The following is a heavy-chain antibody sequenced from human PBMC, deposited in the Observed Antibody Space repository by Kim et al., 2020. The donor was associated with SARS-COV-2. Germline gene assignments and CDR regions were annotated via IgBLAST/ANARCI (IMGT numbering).Heavy chain of an antibody. D-gene: IGHD3-3*01. CDR2: IYYSGST. Sequence: SETLSLTCTVSGGSISSSSYYWGWIRQPPGKGLEWIGSIYYSGSTYYNPSLKSRVTISVDTSKNQFSLKLSSVTAADTAVYYCAGIITIFGVVNRGDYWGQGTLVTVSS. J-gene: IGHJ4*02. V-gene: IGHV4-39*01. CDR3: AGIITIFGVVNRGDY. CDR1: GGSISSSSYY.